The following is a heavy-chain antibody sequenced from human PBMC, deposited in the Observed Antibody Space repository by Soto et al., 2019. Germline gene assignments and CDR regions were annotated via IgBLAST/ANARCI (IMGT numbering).Heavy chain of an antibody. CDR2: ISAYNGNT. CDR3: ARDLPPVDY. Sequence: QIQLVQSGAEVKKPGASVKVSCKASGYTFSSYHSTWVRQAPGHGLQRMGWISAYNGNTNYAQNLQGRVTMTTDPSTSASYMELRSRRSDDTAVYYCARDLPPVDYWGQGTLVTVSS. V-gene: IGHV1-18*01. J-gene: IGHJ4*02. CDR1: GYTFSSYH.